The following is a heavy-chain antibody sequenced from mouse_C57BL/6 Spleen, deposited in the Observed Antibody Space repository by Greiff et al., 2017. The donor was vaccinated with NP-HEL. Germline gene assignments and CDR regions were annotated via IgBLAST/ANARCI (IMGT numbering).Heavy chain of an antibody. Sequence: EVQVVESGGGLVKPGGSLKLSCAASGFTFSSYAMSWVRQTPEKRLEWVATISDGGSYTYYPDNVKGRFTISRDNAKNNLYLQMSHLKSEDTAMYYCARPQIYDGYYQFAYWGQGTLVTVSA. V-gene: IGHV5-4*01. J-gene: IGHJ3*01. CDR2: ISDGGSYT. CDR3: ARPQIYDGYYQFAY. CDR1: GFTFSSYA. D-gene: IGHD2-3*01.